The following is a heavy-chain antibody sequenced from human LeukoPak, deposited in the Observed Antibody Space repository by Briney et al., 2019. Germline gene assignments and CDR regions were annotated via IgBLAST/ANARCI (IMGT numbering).Heavy chain of an antibody. D-gene: IGHD4-23*01. CDR2: INHSGST. CDR1: GGSFSGYY. V-gene: IGHV4-34*01. J-gene: IGHJ3*02. Sequence: SETLSLTCAVYGGSFSGYYWSWIRQPPGKGLEWIGEINHSGSTNYNPSLKSRVTISVDTSKNQFSLKLSSVTAADTAVYYCARTNGGKSAFDIRGQGTMVTVSS. CDR3: ARTNGGKSAFDI.